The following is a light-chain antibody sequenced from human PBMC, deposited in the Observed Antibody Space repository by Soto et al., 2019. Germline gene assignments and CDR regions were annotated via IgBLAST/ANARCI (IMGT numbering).Light chain of an antibody. V-gene: IGKV1-5*03. J-gene: IGKJ1*01. CDR1: QSISSW. Sequence: DIQMTQSPSTLSASVGDRVTNTCRASQSISSWLAWYQQKPGKAPKLLIYKASSLESGVPSRFSGSGSGTEFTLTISGLQPDDFATYYCQQYNSSWMFGQGTKVEIK. CDR2: KAS. CDR3: QQYNSSWM.